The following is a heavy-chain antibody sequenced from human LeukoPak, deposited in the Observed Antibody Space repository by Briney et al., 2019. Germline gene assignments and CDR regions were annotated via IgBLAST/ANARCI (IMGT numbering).Heavy chain of an antibody. D-gene: IGHD2-21*02. J-gene: IGHJ3*02. CDR1: GGSISSGSYY. CDR3: ARDSHIVVVTDAFDI. CDR2: IYTSGST. V-gene: IGHV4-61*02. Sequence: PSETLSLTCTVSGGSISSGSYYWSWIRQPAGKGLEWIGRIYTSGSTNYNPSLKSRVTISVDTSKNQFSLKLSSVTAADTAVYYCARDSHIVVVTDAFDIWGQGTMVTVSS.